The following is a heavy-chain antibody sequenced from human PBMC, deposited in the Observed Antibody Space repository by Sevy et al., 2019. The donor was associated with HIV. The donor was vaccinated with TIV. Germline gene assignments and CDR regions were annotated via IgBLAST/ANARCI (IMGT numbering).Heavy chain of an antibody. J-gene: IGHJ4*02. CDR2: IYYCGST. CDR1: GGSISSYY. V-gene: IGHV4-59*01. CDR3: ARDMLGYCSSTSGYAEGYFDY. Sequence: SETLSLTCTVSGGSISSYYWSWIRQPPGKGLEWIGYIYYCGSTNYNPSLKSRVTISVDTSKNQFSLKLSSVTAADTAVYYCARDMLGYCSSTSGYAEGYFDYWGQGTLVTVSS. D-gene: IGHD2-2*01.